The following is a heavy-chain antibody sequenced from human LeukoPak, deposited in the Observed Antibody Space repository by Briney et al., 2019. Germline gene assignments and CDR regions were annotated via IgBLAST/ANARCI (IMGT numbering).Heavy chain of an antibody. D-gene: IGHD1-1*01. V-gene: IGHV3-64D*09. J-gene: IGHJ4*02. CDR2: ISNNGGSS. CDR1: GFTFSAYA. Sequence: GGSLRLSCSASGFTFSAYAMYWVRQAPGQGLEYVSGISNNGGSSFYADSVKGRFTISRDNSKNTLYLQMSSLRAEDTAVYYCVKITSVTGGDCWGQVTRLTVSS. CDR3: VKITSVTGGDC.